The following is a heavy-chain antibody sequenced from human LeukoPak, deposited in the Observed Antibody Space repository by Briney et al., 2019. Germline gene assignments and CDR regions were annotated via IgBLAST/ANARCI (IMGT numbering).Heavy chain of an antibody. D-gene: IGHD5-12*01. V-gene: IGHV4-38-2*02. CDR2: IYHSGST. J-gene: IGHJ4*02. CDR1: GYSISSGYY. CDR3: ARDRLDEEATITSDY. Sequence: SETLSLTCSVSGYSISSGYYWGWIRQPPGKGLEWIGSIYHSGSTYYNPSLKSRVTISVDTSKNQFSLKLNSVTAADTAVYYCARDRLDEEATITSDYWGQGILVTVSS.